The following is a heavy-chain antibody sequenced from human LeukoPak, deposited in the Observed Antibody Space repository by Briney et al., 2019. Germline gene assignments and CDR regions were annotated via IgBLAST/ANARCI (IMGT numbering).Heavy chain of an antibody. CDR1: GGSISSYY. CDR3: ARLHRFGVGAFDY. Sequence: PSETLSLTCTVSGGSISSYYWSWIRQPPGKGLEWIGYIYYSGSTNYNPSLKSRVTISVDTSKNQFSLKLSSVTAADTAVYYCARLHRFGVGAFDYWRQGTLVTVSS. CDR2: IYYSGST. J-gene: IGHJ4*02. D-gene: IGHD3-3*01. V-gene: IGHV4-59*01.